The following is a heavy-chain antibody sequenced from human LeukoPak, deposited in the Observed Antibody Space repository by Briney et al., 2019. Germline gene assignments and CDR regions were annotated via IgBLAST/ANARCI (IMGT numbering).Heavy chain of an antibody. J-gene: IGHJ4*02. Sequence: GGSLRLSYAASGFTFSNAWMSWVRQAPGKGLEWVGRIKSKTDGGTTDYAAPVKGRFTISRDDSKNTLYLQMNSLKTEDTAVYYCTTRPDIVVVPAAEGTDYWGQGTLVTVSS. D-gene: IGHD2-2*01. V-gene: IGHV3-15*01. CDR1: GFTFSNAW. CDR2: IKSKTDGGTT. CDR3: TTRPDIVVVPAAEGTDY.